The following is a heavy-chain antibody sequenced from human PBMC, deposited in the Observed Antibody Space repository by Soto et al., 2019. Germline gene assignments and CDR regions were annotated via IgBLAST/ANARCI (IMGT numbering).Heavy chain of an antibody. V-gene: IGHV1-69*02. CDR3: AKGYCSGGSCYSPYYYYMDV. D-gene: IGHD2-15*01. J-gene: IGHJ6*03. CDR1: GGTFSSYT. CDR2: IIPILGIA. Sequence: ASVKVSCKASGGTFSSYTISWVRQAPGQGLEWMGRIIPILGIANYAQKFQGRVTITADKSTRTAYMELSSLRSEDTAVYYCAKGYCSGGSCYSPYYYYMDVWGKGTTVTVSS.